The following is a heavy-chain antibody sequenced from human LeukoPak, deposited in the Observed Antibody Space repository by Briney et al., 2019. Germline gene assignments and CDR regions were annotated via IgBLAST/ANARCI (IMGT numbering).Heavy chain of an antibody. J-gene: IGHJ3*02. Sequence: PSETLSLTCTVSGGSISSYYWSWIRQPPGKGLEWIGYIYYSGSTNYNPSLKSRVTISVDTSKNQFSLKLSSVTAADTAVYYCAREYCSRTSCSRDAFDIWGQGTMVTVSS. D-gene: IGHD2-2*01. CDR3: AREYCSRTSCSRDAFDI. CDR1: GGSISSYY. V-gene: IGHV4-59*01. CDR2: IYYSGST.